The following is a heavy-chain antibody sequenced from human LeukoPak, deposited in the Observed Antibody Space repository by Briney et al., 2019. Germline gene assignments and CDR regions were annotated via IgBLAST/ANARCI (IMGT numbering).Heavy chain of an antibody. D-gene: IGHD5-18*01. CDR1: GFIFSSYT. Sequence: PGGSLRLSCAASGFIFSSYTMHWVRQAPGKGLKWVAVISYDGSNKYYADSVKGRFTISRDNFKNTLYLQMNSLRAEDTAVYYCARGGSSVDTAMDVWGKGTTVTVSS. V-gene: IGHV3-30*04. CDR3: ARGGSSVDTAMDV. J-gene: IGHJ6*04. CDR2: ISYDGSNK.